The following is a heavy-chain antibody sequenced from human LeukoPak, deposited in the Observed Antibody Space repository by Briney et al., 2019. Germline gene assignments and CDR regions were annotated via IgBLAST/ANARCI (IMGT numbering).Heavy chain of an antibody. D-gene: IGHD4-17*01. CDR1: GFTFSSYA. CDR3: ARDPYGDYVGYGMDV. J-gene: IGHJ6*02. CDR2: ISYDGSNK. Sequence: GGSLRLSCAASGFTFSSYAMHWVRQAPGKGLEWVAVISYDGSNKCYADSVKGRFTISRDNSKNTLYLQMNSLRAEDTAVYYCARDPYGDYVGYGMDVWGQGTLVTVSS. V-gene: IGHV3-30-3*01.